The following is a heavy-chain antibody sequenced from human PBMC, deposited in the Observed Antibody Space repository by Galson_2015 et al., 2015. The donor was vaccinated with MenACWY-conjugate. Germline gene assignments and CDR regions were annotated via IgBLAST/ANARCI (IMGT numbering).Heavy chain of an antibody. CDR3: ARDKFRFCTTSARPGAWDS. Sequence: SLRLSCAASGFTFNNFGIHWVRRAPGKGLEWVAFLSYDGSVKSYADSVKGRFAISRDNSENTLYLQMSSLSIDDTAVYYCARDKFRFCTTSARPGAWDSWGQGTPVTVSS. CDR2: LSYDGSVK. CDR1: GFTFNNFG. V-gene: IGHV3-30*15. J-gene: IGHJ4*02. D-gene: IGHD3/OR15-3a*01.